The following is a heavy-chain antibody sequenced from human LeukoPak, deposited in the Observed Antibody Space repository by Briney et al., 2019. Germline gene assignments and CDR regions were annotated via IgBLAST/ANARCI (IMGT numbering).Heavy chain of an antibody. CDR3: ARGVSIPTTPKFDY. D-gene: IGHD2-15*01. CDR2: IYNSEST. J-gene: IGHJ4*02. V-gene: IGHV4-30-4*08. CDR1: GGSISSGGYY. Sequence: PSETLSLTCTVSGGSISSGGYYWSWIRQHPGKGLEWIGYIYNSESTYYRPSLKSRLIISADTSKNQFSLKVTSMTAADTAVYYCARGVSIPTTPKFDYWGQGILVTVSS.